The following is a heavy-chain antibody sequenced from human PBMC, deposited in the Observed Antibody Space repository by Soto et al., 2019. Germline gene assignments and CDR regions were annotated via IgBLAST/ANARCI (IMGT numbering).Heavy chain of an antibody. CDR1: GITFTRYS. J-gene: IGHJ4*01. D-gene: IGHD3-10*01. CDR3: ARESGDFTSVFDF. Sequence: LRRSCAASGITFTRYSMNWARQAPWKGLEWVSSISSTTNYIYYGDSMKGRFTISRDNAKNSLYLEMNSLRAEDTAVYYCARESGDFTSVFDFWGQGTLVPVSS. V-gene: IGHV3-21*06. CDR2: ISSTTNYI.